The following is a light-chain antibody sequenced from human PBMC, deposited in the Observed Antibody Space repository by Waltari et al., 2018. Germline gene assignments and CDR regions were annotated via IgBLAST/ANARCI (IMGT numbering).Light chain of an antibody. J-gene: IGKJ1*01. CDR3: QQYDDFPPT. CDR1: QDITSW. CDR2: AAS. Sequence: DIQMTQSPSSLSASVGDKVTITCHASQDITSWLAWYQQKPGKAPQPLIYAASTLHSGVPSRFSGRGSGTDYSLTISSLQPEDFATYYCQQYDDFPPTFGQGTKVEI. V-gene: IGKV1D-16*01.